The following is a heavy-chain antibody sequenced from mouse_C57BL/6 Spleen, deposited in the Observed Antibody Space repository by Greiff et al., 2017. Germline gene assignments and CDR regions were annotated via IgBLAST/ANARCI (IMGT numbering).Heavy chain of an antibody. CDR2: IYPGSGST. CDR1: GYTFTSYW. J-gene: IGHJ1*03. V-gene: IGHV1-55*01. Sequence: QVQLQQPGAELVKPGASVKMSCKASGYTFTSYWITWVKQRPGQGLEWIGDIYPGSGSTNYNEKFKSKATLTVDTSSSTAYMQLSSLTSEDSAVYYCARFHYYGSSDYWYFDVWGTGTTVTVSS. CDR3: ARFHYYGSSDYWYFDV. D-gene: IGHD1-1*01.